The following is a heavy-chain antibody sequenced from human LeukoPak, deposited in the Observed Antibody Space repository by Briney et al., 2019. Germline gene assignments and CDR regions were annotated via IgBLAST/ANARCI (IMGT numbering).Heavy chain of an antibody. D-gene: IGHD3-22*01. J-gene: IGHJ4*02. CDR2: IIYSGGAT. V-gene: IGHV3-23*01. CDR1: GFTFSRSA. CDR3: AKDGLYYDGSEHVYYFDS. Sequence: GGSLRLSCAASGFTFSRSAMTWVRQGPGTRLEFVASIIYSGGATYHADSVKGRFTISRDNSKNTLYLQMNSLRAEDTALYYCAKDGLYYDGSEHVYYFDSWGQGTLVTVSS.